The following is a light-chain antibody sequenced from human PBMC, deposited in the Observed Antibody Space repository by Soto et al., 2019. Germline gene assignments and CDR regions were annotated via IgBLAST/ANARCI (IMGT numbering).Light chain of an antibody. CDR1: QSVSSN. V-gene: IGKV3-15*01. CDR2: GAS. J-gene: IGKJ5*01. Sequence: EIVMTQSPATLSVSPGERATLSCRASQSVSSNLAWYQQKPGQAPRLLIYGASTRATGIPARFSGSGSGTEFTLTISSLQSEDFAVYYCQQRSNWPLDFGQGTRLDIK. CDR3: QQRSNWPLD.